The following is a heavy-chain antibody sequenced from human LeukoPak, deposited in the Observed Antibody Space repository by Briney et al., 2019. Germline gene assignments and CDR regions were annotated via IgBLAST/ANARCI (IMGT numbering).Heavy chain of an antibody. V-gene: IGHV3-23*01. CDR1: GFTVSAYA. Sequence: GVSLRLSCAASGFTVSAYAMAWVRQAPGRGLEWVSTIYDDNTYYADSVKGRFAISTDNSKNTLYLQMNSLRVEDTAVYYCVVGGSPGYWGQGTLVTVSS. CDR3: VVGGSPGY. J-gene: IGHJ4*02. CDR2: IYDDNT. D-gene: IGHD2-15*01.